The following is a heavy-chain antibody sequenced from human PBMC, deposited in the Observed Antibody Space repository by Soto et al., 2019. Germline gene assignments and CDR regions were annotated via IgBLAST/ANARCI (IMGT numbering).Heavy chain of an antibody. CDR1: GDAIYIGGYY. CDR3: ARLMVRGVTPNWFDP. J-gene: IGHJ5*02. V-gene: IGHV4-31*03. D-gene: IGHD3-10*01. CDR2: IYHTGKT. Sequence: TLSLTCTVSGDAIYIGGYYWTWIRQHPGKGLEWIGYIYHTGKTYYNPSLESRVTMSVDTSKNQFSLKLGSVTAADTAVYYCARLMVRGVTPNWFDPWGQGTLVTVSS.